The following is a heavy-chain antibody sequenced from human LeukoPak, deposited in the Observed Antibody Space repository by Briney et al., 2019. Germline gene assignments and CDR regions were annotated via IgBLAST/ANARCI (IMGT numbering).Heavy chain of an antibody. CDR3: ASNKGIIPEVFHS. Sequence: SVKVSCKASGGTFTNYAISWVRQAPGQGLEWMGRIIPLFPKTHSAQKFQGRLTLTTDESTNTAHMELSSLRSEDTAVYYCASNKGIIPEVFHSWGQGTMVTVSS. CDR1: GGTFTNYA. V-gene: IGHV1-69*05. D-gene: IGHD3-16*02. CDR2: IIPLFPKT. J-gene: IGHJ3*02.